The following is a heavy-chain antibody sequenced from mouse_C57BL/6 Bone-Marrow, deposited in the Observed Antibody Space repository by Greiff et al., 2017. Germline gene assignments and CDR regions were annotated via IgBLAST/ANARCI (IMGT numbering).Heavy chain of an antibody. J-gene: IGHJ1*03. V-gene: IGHV1-81*01. Sequence: VQLQESGAELARPGASVKLSCKASGYTFTSYGISWVKQRTGQGLEWIGEISPKSGNTTYNEKFKGKATLTADKSSSTAYMELRSLTSEDSAVYFCAPFITTRWYFDVWGTGTTVTVSS. CDR1: GYTFTSYG. CDR2: ISPKSGNT. CDR3: APFITTRWYFDV. D-gene: IGHD1-1*01.